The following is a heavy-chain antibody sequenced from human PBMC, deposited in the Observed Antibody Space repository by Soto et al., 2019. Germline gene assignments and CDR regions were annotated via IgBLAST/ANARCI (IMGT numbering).Heavy chain of an antibody. CDR2: MSHSGGT. D-gene: IGHD1-1*01. V-gene: IGHV4-34*01. CDR1: GGFVTSGSYY. J-gene: IGHJ3*02. Sequence: QVQLQQWGAGLLKPSETLSLTCAVYGGFVTSGSYYWSWIRQPPGKGLEWIGEMSHSGGTHFNPSLKSRVTLSLDTSKNQFTLKMSSVTAADTALYYCARVERGTATTVVDAFEIWGPGTMVTVSS. CDR3: ARVERGTATTVVDAFEI.